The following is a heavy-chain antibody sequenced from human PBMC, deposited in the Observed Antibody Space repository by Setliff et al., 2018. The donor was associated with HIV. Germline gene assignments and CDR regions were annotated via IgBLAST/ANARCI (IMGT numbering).Heavy chain of an antibody. CDR3: ARVCPPVRYNFWSGYYPKAGYFDY. D-gene: IGHD3-3*01. Sequence: SETLSLTCAVYGGSFSGYFWSWIRQPPGKGLEWIGAIVHDGSTNYNPSLKSRVTISIDTSKSQFSLRLRSVTAADTALYYCARVCPPVRYNFWSGYYPKAGYFDYWGQGALVTVTS. V-gene: IGHV4-34*12. CDR1: GGSFSGYF. J-gene: IGHJ4*02. CDR2: IVHDGST.